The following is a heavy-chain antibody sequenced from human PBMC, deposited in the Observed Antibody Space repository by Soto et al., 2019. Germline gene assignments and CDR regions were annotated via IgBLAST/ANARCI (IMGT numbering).Heavy chain of an antibody. CDR1: GYTFTSYD. V-gene: IGHV1-8*01. J-gene: IGHJ6*02. CDR3: AREISGGRDV. Sequence: QVQLVQSGAEVKKPGASVKLSCKASGYTFTSYDIYWVRQATGQGLVWMGWMNPNSGNTGYAQKSQGRVTVAMNTSKAPAYMELSSLRSEDTAVYYCAREISGGRDVRGQGTTVTVSS. CDR2: MNPNSGNT.